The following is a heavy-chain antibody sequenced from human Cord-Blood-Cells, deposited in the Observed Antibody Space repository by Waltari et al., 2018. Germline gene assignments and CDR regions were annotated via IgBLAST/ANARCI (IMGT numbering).Heavy chain of an antibody. D-gene: IGHD4-17*01. J-gene: IGHJ4*02. V-gene: IGHV1-2*02. CDR2: INPNSGGT. CDR3: AREPDAVTYYFDY. CDR1: GYPCTGYY. Sequence: QVQLVQSGAEVKKPGASVKVPCKASGYPCTGYYMPWLRQAPGQGLEWMGWINPNSGGTNYAQKFQGRVTMTRDTSISTAYMELSRLRSDDTAVYYCAREPDAVTYYFDYWGQGTLVTVSS.